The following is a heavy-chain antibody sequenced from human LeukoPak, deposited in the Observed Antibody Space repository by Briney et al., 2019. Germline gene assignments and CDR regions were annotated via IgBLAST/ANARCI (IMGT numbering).Heavy chain of an antibody. J-gene: IGHJ6*02. Sequence: ASVKVSCKASGYTFTSYYMHWVRQAPGQGLEWMGIISPSGGSTSYAQKFQGRVTMTRDTSTSTVYMELSSLRSEDTAVYYCARAVFDYYYGMDVWGQGTTVTVSS. D-gene: IGHD3-10*01. CDR3: ARAVFDYYYGMDV. CDR2: ISPSGGST. V-gene: IGHV1-46*01. CDR1: GYTFTSYY.